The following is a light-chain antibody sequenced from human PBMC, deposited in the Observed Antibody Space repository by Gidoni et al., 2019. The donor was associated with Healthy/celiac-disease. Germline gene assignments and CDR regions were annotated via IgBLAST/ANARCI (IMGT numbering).Light chain of an antibody. CDR2: SNN. V-gene: IGLV1-44*01. Sequence: QSVLTQPPSASGTPGQGVTLSCSGSSSNIGSNTVNWYQQLPGTAPKLLIYSNNQRPSGVPDRFSGSKSGTSASLAISGLQSEDEADYYCAAWDDSLNGAVFGGGTQLTVL. CDR1: SSNIGSNT. CDR3: AAWDDSLNGAV. J-gene: IGLJ7*01.